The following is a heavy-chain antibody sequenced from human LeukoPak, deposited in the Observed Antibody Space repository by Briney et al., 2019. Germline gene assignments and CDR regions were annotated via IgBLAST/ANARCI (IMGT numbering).Heavy chain of an antibody. V-gene: IGHV4-59*08. J-gene: IGHJ6*03. Sequence: PSETLSFTCTGGGGSISSYNWRWIRQSPGKGLVSIGYIYSSGNANYNPSLKSRVTISLSPSRTQFSLKLTSVTAADTAVYYCARSLPYYYYYMDVWGKGTPVTVSS. CDR2: IYSSGNA. CDR3: ARSLPYYYYYMDV. CDR1: GGSISSYN.